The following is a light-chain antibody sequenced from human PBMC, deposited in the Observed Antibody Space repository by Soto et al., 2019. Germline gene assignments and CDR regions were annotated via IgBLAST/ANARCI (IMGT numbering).Light chain of an antibody. J-gene: IGKJ2*01. V-gene: IGKV4-1*01. Sequence: DIVMTQSPDSLAFSLGERATINCKSSQSVLFSSNNKNYLAWYQQKPGQPPKLLIYWASTRESGVPGRFSGSGSGTDFTLTISSLQAEDVAVYYCQQFYSSPYTFGQGTKLEI. CDR2: WAS. CDR3: QQFYSSPYT. CDR1: QSVLFSSNNKNY.